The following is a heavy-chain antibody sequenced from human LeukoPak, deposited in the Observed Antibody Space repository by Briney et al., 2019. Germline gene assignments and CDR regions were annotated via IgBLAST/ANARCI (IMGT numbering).Heavy chain of an antibody. V-gene: IGHV4-59*01. J-gene: IGHJ2*01. D-gene: IGHD5-12*01. CDR3: ARDASRIYADWYFDL. CDR2: ICYSGST. CDR1: GVSIDNYY. Sequence: PSETLSLTCTVSGVSIDNYYWSWIRQAPGKGLEWIGDICYSGSTKYNPSLKSRVTISIDTSKNQFSLKLSSVTTADTAVYYCARDASRIYADWYFDLWGRGTLVTVSS.